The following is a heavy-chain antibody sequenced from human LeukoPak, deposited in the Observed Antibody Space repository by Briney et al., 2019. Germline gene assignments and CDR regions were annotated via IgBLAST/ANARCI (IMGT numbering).Heavy chain of an antibody. CDR1: GGSISSGGYY. V-gene: IGHV4-30-2*01. CDR2: ISHSGST. J-gene: IGHJ4*02. D-gene: IGHD1-26*01. Sequence: SETLSLTCTVSGGSISSGGYYWSWIRQPPGKGLEWIGYISHSGSTYYNPSLKSRVTISVDRSKNQFSLKLSSVTAADTAVYYCARHPVPGPETNKRGSYGGLVLKDYFDYWGQGTLVTVSS. CDR3: ARHPVPGPETNKRGSYGGLVLKDYFDY.